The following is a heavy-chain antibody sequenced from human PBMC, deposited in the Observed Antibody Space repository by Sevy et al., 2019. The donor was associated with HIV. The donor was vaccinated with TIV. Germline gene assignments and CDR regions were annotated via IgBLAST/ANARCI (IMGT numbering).Heavy chain of an antibody. D-gene: IGHD1-1*01. CDR2: IYPGDSDV. CDR3: ARATSGTAPHYSYYTMDV. V-gene: IGHV5-51*01. Sequence: GESLKISCKGSGYSFTSYWIGWVRQMPGKGLEWMGMIYPGDSDVRYNPSLQGQVTISVDKSISTAYLQWSSLKASDTAMYYCARATSGTAPHYSYYTMDVWGQGTTVTVSS. CDR1: GYSFTSYW. J-gene: IGHJ6*02.